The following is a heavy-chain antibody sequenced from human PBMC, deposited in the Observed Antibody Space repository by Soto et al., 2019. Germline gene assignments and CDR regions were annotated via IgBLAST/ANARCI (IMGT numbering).Heavy chain of an antibody. Sequence: QVQLVQSGAEVKTPGASVKVSCKASGYTFASYDMNWVRQAPGQGLEWMGWMNPNSNNTGYAQKFQGRLTMTRDIALSIAHMELSSLSNEDPAVDYCARSDGYHFNWLDSWGQGTLVTVSA. D-gene: IGHD2-21*01. CDR2: MNPNSNNT. J-gene: IGHJ5*01. CDR1: GYTFASYD. V-gene: IGHV1-8*01. CDR3: ARSDGYHFNWLDS.